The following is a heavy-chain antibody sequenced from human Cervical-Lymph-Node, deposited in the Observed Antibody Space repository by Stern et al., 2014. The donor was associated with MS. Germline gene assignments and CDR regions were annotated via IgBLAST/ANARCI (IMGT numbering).Heavy chain of an antibody. CDR1: GYTFTSYG. Sequence: QVKLVQSGAEVKKPGASVKVSCKASGYTFTSYGISWVRKAPGQGLAWLGWISAYNGNTNYAQNLQGRDSMTTDTSTSTSYMELRSVRSDDTAVYYCARGLLGSENAFDIWCQVTMVTVSS. V-gene: IGHV1-18*01. D-gene: IGHD2-15*01. CDR2: ISAYNGNT. J-gene: IGHJ3*02. CDR3: ARGLLGSENAFDI.